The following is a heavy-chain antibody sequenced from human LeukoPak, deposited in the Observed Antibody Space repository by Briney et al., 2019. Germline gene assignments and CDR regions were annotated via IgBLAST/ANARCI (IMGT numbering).Heavy chain of an antibody. Sequence: SETLSLTCTVSGGSISSSSYYWGWIRPPPGKGLEWIGSIYYSGSTYYNPSLKSRVTISVDTSKNQFSLKLSSVTAADTAVYYCARGGGDDFWSGYYSSYNWFDPWGQGTLVTVSS. D-gene: IGHD3-3*01. J-gene: IGHJ5*02. CDR3: ARGGGDDFWSGYYSSYNWFDP. V-gene: IGHV4-39*07. CDR2: IYYSGST. CDR1: GGSISSSSYY.